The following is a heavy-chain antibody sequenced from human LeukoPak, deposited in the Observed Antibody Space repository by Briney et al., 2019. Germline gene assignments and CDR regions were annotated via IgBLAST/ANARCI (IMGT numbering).Heavy chain of an antibody. D-gene: IGHD6-6*01. V-gene: IGHV4-59*01. CDR1: GGSISSYY. J-gene: IGHJ6*03. CDR3: ARMGGSSSYYYYMDV. CDR2: IYYSGST. Sequence: PSETLSLTCTVSGGSISSYYWSWIRQPPGKGLGWIGYIYYSGSTNHNPSLKSRVTISVDTSKNQFSLKLSSVTAADTAVYYCARMGGSSSYYYYMDVWGKGTTVTVSS.